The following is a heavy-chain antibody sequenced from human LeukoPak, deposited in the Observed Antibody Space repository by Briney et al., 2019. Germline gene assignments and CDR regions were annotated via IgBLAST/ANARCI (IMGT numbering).Heavy chain of an antibody. CDR1: GFTFSSYG. D-gene: IGHD3-10*01. J-gene: IGHJ5*02. Sequence: GSLRLSCAASGFTFSSYGMHWVRQAPGKGLEWVAVISYDGSNKYYADSVKGRFTISRDNSKNTLYLQMNSLRAEDTAVYYCAKNPYYYGSGSINWFYPWGQGTLVTVSS. V-gene: IGHV3-30*18. CDR2: ISYDGSNK. CDR3: AKNPYYYGSGSINWFYP.